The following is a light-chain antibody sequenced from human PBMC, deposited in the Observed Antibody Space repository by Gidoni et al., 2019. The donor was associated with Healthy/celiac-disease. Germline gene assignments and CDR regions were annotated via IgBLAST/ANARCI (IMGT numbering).Light chain of an antibody. J-gene: IGKJ2*01. V-gene: IGKV1-39*01. Sequence: DIQMTQSPSSLSASVGDRVTITCRASQSISSYLNWYQQKPGKAPKLLIYAASSLQSGVPSRFSGSGSGTDFTLTISSLQPEDFATYYCQQSYSTPGTFGQXTKSGDQT. CDR1: QSISSY. CDR3: QQSYSTPGT. CDR2: AAS.